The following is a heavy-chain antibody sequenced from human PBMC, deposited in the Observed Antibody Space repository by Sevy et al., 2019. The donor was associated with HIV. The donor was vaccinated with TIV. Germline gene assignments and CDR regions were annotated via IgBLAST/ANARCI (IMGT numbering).Heavy chain of an antibody. CDR3: AKDLAYYYDSSGFDY. V-gene: IGHV3-30*18. CDR2: ISYDGSNK. Sequence: GGSLRLSCAASGFTFSSFGMHWVRQAPGKGLEWVAVISYDGSNKYYADSVKGRFTISRDNSKNTLYLQMNSLRAEDTAVYYWAKDLAYYYDSSGFDYWGQGTLVTVSS. D-gene: IGHD3-22*01. CDR1: GFTFSSFG. J-gene: IGHJ4*02.